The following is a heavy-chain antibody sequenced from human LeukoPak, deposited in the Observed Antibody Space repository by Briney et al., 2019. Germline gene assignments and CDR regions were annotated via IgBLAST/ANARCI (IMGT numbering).Heavy chain of an antibody. D-gene: IGHD2-15*01. CDR3: AKVKGVVVAATLYFDY. V-gene: IGHV3-30*18. CDR1: GFSFSTYG. J-gene: IGHJ4*02. CDR2: LGYAGGNE. Sequence: GGSLRLSCAASGFSFSTYGMHWVRQAPGKGLEWVAVLGYAGGNEYYADSVKGRFTISRDNSKNTLYLQMNSLRAEDTAVYYCAKVKGVVVAATLYFDYWGQGTLVTVSS.